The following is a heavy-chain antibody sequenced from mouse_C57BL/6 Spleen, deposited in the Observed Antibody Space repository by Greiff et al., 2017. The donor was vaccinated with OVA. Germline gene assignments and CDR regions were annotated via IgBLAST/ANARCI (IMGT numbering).Heavy chain of an antibody. CDR2: IDPETGGP. CDR1: GYTFTDYE. Sequence: VQLQQSGAELVRPGSSVTLSCKASGYTFTDYEMHWVKQTPVHGLEWIGAIDPETGGPAYNQKFKGKAILTADQSSSTAYMELRSLTSEDSAVYYCTRGGYYGSPRYFDVWGTGTTVTVSS. J-gene: IGHJ1*03. D-gene: IGHD1-1*01. V-gene: IGHV1-15*01. CDR3: TRGGYYGSPRYFDV.